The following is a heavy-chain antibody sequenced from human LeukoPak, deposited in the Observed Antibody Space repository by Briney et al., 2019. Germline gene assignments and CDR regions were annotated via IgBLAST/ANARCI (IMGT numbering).Heavy chain of an antibody. CDR2: ISGSGGST. D-gene: IGHD5-24*01. J-gene: IGHJ4*02. CDR3: AKGEVEMATISTAPFDY. CDR1: GFTFSSYA. Sequence: PGGSLRLSCAASGFTFSSYAMSWVRQAPGKGLEWVSAISGSGGSTYYADSVKGRFTISRDNSKNTLYLQMNSLRAEDTAVYYCAKGEVEMATISTAPFDYWGQGTLVTVSS. V-gene: IGHV3-23*01.